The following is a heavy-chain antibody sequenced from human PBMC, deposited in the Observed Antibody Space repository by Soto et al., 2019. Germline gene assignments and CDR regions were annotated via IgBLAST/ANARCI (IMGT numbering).Heavy chain of an antibody. CDR1: GGSISSYY. CDR2: IYYSGST. Sequence: ETLSLTCTVSGGSISSYYWSWIRQPPGKGLEWIGYIYYSGSTNYNPSLKSRVTISVDTSKNQFSLKLSSVTAADTAVYYCARASKIGDLDYWGQGTLVTVSS. J-gene: IGHJ4*02. V-gene: IGHV4-59*01. D-gene: IGHD2-21*01. CDR3: ARASKIGDLDY.